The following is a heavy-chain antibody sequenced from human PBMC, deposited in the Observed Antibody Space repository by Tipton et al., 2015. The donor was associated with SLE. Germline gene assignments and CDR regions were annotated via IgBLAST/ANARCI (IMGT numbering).Heavy chain of an antibody. CDR1: GGSISSSSYY. V-gene: IGHV4-39*07. CDR2: IYYSGST. CDR3: ARDKPGVFGVVTPFDY. D-gene: IGHD3-3*01. J-gene: IGHJ4*02. Sequence: TLSLTCTVSGGSISSSSYYWGWIRQPPGKGLEWIGSIYYSGSTYYNPSLKSRVTISVDTSKNQFSLKLSSVTAVDTAVYYCARDKPGVFGVVTPFDYWGQGTLVTVSS.